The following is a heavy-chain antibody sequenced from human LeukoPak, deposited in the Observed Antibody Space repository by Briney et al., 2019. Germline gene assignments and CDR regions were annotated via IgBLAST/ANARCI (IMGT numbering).Heavy chain of an antibody. Sequence: GGSLRLSCAASGFTFSSYSMNWVRQAPGKGLEWVSYISSSSSTIYCADSVKGRFTISRDNAKNSLYLQMNSLRAEDTAVYYCARDSYSSGWPKMNYWGQGTLVTVSS. J-gene: IGHJ4*02. CDR3: ARDSYSSGWPKMNY. D-gene: IGHD6-19*01. V-gene: IGHV3-48*01. CDR2: ISSSSSTI. CDR1: GFTFSSYS.